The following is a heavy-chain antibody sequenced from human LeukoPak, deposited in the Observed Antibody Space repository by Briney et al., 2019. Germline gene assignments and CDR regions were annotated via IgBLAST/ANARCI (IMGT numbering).Heavy chain of an antibody. J-gene: IGHJ3*02. D-gene: IGHD5-12*01. CDR2: ISPKSGGT. CDR1: GYTFTGHY. Sequence: ASVQVSCKASGYTFTGHYMHWVRQAPGQGLEWMGWISPKSGGTNYAQKFQSRVTMTRDTSITTAFMELNILKSDDTAVYYCVRDGYSGGAFDIWGQGTMVTVSS. CDR3: VRDGYSGGAFDI. V-gene: IGHV1-2*02.